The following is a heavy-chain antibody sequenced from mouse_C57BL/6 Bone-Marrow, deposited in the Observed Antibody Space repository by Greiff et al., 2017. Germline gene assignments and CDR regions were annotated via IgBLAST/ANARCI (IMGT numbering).Heavy chain of an antibody. V-gene: IGHV1-69*01. D-gene: IGHD2-1*01. CDR2: IDPSDSYT. J-gene: IGHJ3*01. CDR3: ARLAIYYGNYAWFAY. CDR1: SYTFTSYW. Sequence: QVQLQQSGAELVMPGASVKLSCKASSYTFTSYWMHWVKQRPGQGLEWIGEIDPSDSYTNYNQKFKGKSTLTVDKSSSTAYMQLSSLTSEGSAVYYCARLAIYYGNYAWFAYWGQGTLVTVSA.